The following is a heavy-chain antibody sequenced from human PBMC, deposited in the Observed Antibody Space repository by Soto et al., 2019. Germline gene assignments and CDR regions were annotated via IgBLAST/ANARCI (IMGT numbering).Heavy chain of an antibody. CDR3: AKPATSSHYYYYGMDV. Sequence: XGSLRLSCAASGFTFSSYGMHWVRQAPGKGLEWVAVISYDGSNKYYADSVKGRFTISRDNSKNTLYLQMNSLRAEDTAVYYCAKPATSSHYYYYGMDVWGQGTTVTVSS. CDR1: GFTFSSYG. D-gene: IGHD1-26*01. J-gene: IGHJ6*02. V-gene: IGHV3-30*18. CDR2: ISYDGSNK.